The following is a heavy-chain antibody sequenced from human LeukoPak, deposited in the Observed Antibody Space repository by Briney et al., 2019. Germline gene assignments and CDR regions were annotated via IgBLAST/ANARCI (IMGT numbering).Heavy chain of an antibody. J-gene: IGHJ5*02. CDR3: ARDKTNWFDP. CDR2: IYYSGST. CDR1: GGSVSSGSYY. Sequence: SETLSLTRTVSGGSVSSGSYYWSWIRQPPGKGLEWIGYIYYSGSTNYNPSLKSRVTISVDTSKNQFSLKLSSVTAADTAVYYCARDKTNWFDPWGQGTLVTVSS. V-gene: IGHV4-61*01.